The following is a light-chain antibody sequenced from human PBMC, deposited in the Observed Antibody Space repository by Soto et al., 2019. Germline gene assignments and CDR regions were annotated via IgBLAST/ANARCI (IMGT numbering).Light chain of an antibody. J-gene: IGLJ1*01. Sequence: QAVVTQEPSLTVSPGGTVTLTGGSSTGAVTSGHYPHWFQQKPGQAPRTLIYDTSDKHSWTPARFSGSLLGGKAVLTLSGAQPEDEADYYCLVIFTGVGEVFGTGTKVTVL. CDR1: TGAVTSGHY. CDR3: LVIFTGVGEV. CDR2: DTS. V-gene: IGLV7-46*01.